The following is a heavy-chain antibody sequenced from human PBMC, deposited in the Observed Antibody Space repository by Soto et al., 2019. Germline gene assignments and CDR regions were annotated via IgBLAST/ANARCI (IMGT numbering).Heavy chain of an antibody. CDR1: EFTFSSYG. V-gene: IGHV3-30*18. CDR2: ISYDGSKK. J-gene: IGHJ4*02. Sequence: QVQLVESGGGEVQPGRSLRLSCAASEFTFSSYGIHWVRQAPGKGLEWVAVISYDGSKKNYLDSVKDRFTISRDNSKNTMYLEMNSLRAEDTAVYYCAKDTFYHDSSGYYVFDYWGQGTLVTVSS. D-gene: IGHD3-22*01. CDR3: AKDTFYHDSSGYYVFDY.